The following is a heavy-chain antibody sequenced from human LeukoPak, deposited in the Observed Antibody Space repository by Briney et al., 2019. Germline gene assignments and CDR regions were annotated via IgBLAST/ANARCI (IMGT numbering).Heavy chain of an antibody. D-gene: IGHD2-21*02. V-gene: IGHV4-31*03. CDR2: IYYSGST. CDR3: ARVMRDSYCGGDCSPRGAFDI. CDR1: GGSISSGGYY. J-gene: IGHJ3*02. Sequence: PSQTLSLTCTVSGGSISSGGYYWSWIRQHPGKGLEWIGYIYYSGSTYYNPSLKSRVTISVDTSKNQFSLKLSSVTAADTAVYYCARVMRDSYCGGDCSPRGAFDIWGQGTMVTVSS.